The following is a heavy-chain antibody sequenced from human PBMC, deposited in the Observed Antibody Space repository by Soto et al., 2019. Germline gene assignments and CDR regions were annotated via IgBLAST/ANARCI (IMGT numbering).Heavy chain of an antibody. CDR1: GGSISSYY. V-gene: IGHV4-59*01. Sequence: QVQLQESGPGLVKPSATQTLTCTVSGGSISSYYWCWIRQPPGKGLEWIGYIYYSGSTNYNPSLKSRVTISVDTSKNQFSLKLSSVTAADTAVYYCARRYGYAFDIWGQGTMVTVSS. D-gene: IGHD4-17*01. J-gene: IGHJ3*02. CDR3: ARRYGYAFDI. CDR2: IYYSGST.